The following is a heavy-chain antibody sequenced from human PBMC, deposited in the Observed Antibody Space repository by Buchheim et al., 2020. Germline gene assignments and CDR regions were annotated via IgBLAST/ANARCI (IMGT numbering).Heavy chain of an antibody. CDR3: ARTAEMATISNWFDP. CDR2: INPNSGGK. Sequence: QVQLVQSGAEVKKPGASVKVSCKASGYTFTGYYMHWVRQAPGQGLEWMGWINPNSGGKNYAQKFKGRVTMTRDTSIRPAYMELSRLRSDDTAVYYCARTAEMATISNWFDPWGQGTL. J-gene: IGHJ5*02. D-gene: IGHD5-24*01. CDR1: GYTFTGYY. V-gene: IGHV1-2*02.